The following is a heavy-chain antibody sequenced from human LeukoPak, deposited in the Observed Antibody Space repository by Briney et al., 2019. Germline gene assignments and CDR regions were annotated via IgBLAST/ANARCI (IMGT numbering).Heavy chain of an antibody. CDR3: VSFYEAY. J-gene: IGHJ4*02. V-gene: IGHV3-74*01. CDR2: INSDGSWT. Sequence: GGSLRLSCAASGFTFSTSWMHWVRQAPGKGLVWVSHINSDGSWTSYADSVKSRFTISKDNAKNTVYLQMNNLRAEDTAVYYCVSFYEAYWGRGTLVTVSS. D-gene: IGHD2/OR15-2a*01. CDR1: GFTFSTSW.